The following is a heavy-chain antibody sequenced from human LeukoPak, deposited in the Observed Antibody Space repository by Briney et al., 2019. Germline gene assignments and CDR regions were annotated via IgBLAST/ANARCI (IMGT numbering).Heavy chain of an antibody. CDR2: ISQDSSNR. V-gene: IGHV3-30*04. CDR3: AREDDAFDI. J-gene: IGHJ3*02. CDR1: GFNIRNNA. Sequence: PGRSLRLSCAASGFNIRNNAWNWVRQAPGRGLEWVALISQDSSNRHYADSVKGRFTISRDNSKKTLYLQMNSLRDDDTAVYFCAREDDAFDIWGQGTMVTVS.